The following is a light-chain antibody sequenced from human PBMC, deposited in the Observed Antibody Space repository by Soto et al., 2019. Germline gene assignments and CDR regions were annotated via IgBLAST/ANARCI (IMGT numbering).Light chain of an antibody. J-gene: IGKJ1*01. CDR2: GAS. CDR1: QSGSSSY. Sequence: EIVVTQSPGTPSLSPGERATLCCTASQSGSSSYLAWYQQKPGQAPRLLIYGASSSATGIPSMFSGRGSGTDFTLTISLLEPEDVAVYYCQHSGSSLSTFGQGTKVDIK. V-gene: IGKV3-20*01. CDR3: QHSGSSLST.